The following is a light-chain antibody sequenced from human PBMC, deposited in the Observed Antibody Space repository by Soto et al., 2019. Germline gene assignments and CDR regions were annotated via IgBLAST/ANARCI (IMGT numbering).Light chain of an antibody. Sequence: EVVMTQSPATLVVSPGERATLSCRASQSVSNNLAWYQQKPGQGPRLIIYGASTRATCIAARFSGSGSGTEFTLTISSLQSEDFAVYYCQQYNNWPPWTCGQGTKVEIK. CDR3: QQYNNWPPWT. CDR2: GAS. J-gene: IGKJ1*01. V-gene: IGKV3-15*01. CDR1: QSVSNN.